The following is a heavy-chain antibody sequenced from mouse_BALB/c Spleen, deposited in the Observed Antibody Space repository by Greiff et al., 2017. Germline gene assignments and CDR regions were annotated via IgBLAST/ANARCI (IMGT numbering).Heavy chain of an antibody. CDR3: AREDGNPGMDY. V-gene: IGHV3-2*02. CDR1: GYSITSDYA. D-gene: IGHD2-1*01. J-gene: IGHJ4*01. CDR2: ISYSGST. Sequence: EVQGVESGPGLVKPSQSLSLTCTVTGYSITSDYAWNWIRQFPGNKLEWMGYISYSGSTSYNPSLKSRISITRDTSKNQYYLQLNSVTTEDTATYYCAREDGNPGMDYWGQGTSVTVSS.